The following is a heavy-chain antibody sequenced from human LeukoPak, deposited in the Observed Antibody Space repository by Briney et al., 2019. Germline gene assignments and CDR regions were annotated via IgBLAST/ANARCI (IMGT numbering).Heavy chain of an antibody. CDR3: ARVEVPRDINDWYFDL. V-gene: IGHV4-38-2*02. J-gene: IGHJ2*01. CDR2: LYHSGTT. CDR1: GYSIAHGFF. Sequence: SETLSLTCTVSGYSIAHGFFWAWIRQPPGGGLEWIGSLYHSGTTYYNTSLKSRISTSVDTSKNQFTLKLRLVTAADTAVYYCARVEVPRDINDWYFDLWGRGTLVTVSS. D-gene: IGHD2-15*01.